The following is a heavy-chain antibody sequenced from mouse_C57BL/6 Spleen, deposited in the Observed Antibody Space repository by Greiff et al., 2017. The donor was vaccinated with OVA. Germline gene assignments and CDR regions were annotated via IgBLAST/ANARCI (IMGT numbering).Heavy chain of an antibody. V-gene: IGHV5-6*01. CDR2: ISSGGSYT. CDR1: GFTFSSYG. CDR3: ARHEDSYGSSYYFDY. D-gene: IGHD1-1*01. Sequence: EVKLMESGGDLVKPGGSLKLSCAASGFTFSSYGMSWVRQTPDKRLEWVATISSGGSYTYYPDSVKGRFTISRDNAKNTLYLQMSSLKSEDTAMYYCARHEDSYGSSYYFDYWGQGTTLTVSS. J-gene: IGHJ2*01.